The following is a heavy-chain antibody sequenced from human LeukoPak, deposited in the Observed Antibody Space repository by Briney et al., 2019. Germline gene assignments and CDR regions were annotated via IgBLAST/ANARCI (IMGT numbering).Heavy chain of an antibody. Sequence: PSETLSLTCTVSGGSISSYYWSWIRQPPGKGLEWIGYIYYSGSTNYNPSLKRRVTISVDKSKNQLSLKLRSVTAGDTAVYYCARDRPTLSGDAFDIWGQGTMVTVSS. D-gene: IGHD3-9*01. J-gene: IGHJ3*02. CDR3: ARDRPTLSGDAFDI. CDR2: IYYSGST. V-gene: IGHV4-59*12. CDR1: GGSISSYY.